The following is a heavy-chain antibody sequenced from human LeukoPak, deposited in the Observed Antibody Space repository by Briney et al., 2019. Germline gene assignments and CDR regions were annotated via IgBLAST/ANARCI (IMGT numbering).Heavy chain of an antibody. CDR1: GFTFSSYW. Sequence: GGSLRLSCAASGFTFSSYWMSWVRQAPGKGLEWVANIKQDGSEKYYVDSVKGRFTISRDNAKNSLYLQMNSLRAEDTAVYYCARGDRAIAIAAAGTLDYWGQGTLVVVSS. V-gene: IGHV3-7*05. CDR3: ARGDRAIAIAAAGTLDY. J-gene: IGHJ4*02. D-gene: IGHD6-13*01. CDR2: IKQDGSEK.